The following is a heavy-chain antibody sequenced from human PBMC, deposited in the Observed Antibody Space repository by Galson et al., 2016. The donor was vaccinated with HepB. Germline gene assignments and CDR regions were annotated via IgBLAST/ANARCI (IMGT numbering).Heavy chain of an antibody. CDR3: AGSGDYYYFDY. Sequence: SLRLSCAASGFTVSSNYMNWVRQAPGKGLEWVSIIYVGGSTYYADFVRGRFTISRDNSKNTLYLQMNSLRAEDTAVYYRAGSGDYYYFDYWGQGTLVTVSS. J-gene: IGHJ4*02. V-gene: IGHV3-53*01. D-gene: IGHD7-27*01. CDR2: IYVGGST. CDR1: GFTVSSNY.